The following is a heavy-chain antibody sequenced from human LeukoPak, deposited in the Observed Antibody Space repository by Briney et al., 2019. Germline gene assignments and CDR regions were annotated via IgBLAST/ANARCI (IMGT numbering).Heavy chain of an antibody. CDR3: ASGYGGNPAEYFQH. J-gene: IGHJ1*01. CDR2: INPNSGGT. CDR1: GYTFTGYY. D-gene: IGHD4-17*01. V-gene: IGHV1-2*02. Sequence: ASVKVSCKASGYTFTGYYMHWVRQAPGQGLDWMGWINPNSGGTNYAQKFQGRVTMTRDTSISTAYMELSRLRSDDTAVYYCASGYGGNPAEYFQHWGQGTLVTVSS.